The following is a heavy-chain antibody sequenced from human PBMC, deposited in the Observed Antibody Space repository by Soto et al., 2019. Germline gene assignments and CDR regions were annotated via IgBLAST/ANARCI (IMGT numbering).Heavy chain of an antibody. D-gene: IGHD6-19*01. CDR1: GFTFSTYW. CDR2: TNSDGSDT. J-gene: IGHJ4*02. V-gene: IGHV3-74*01. Sequence: EVQLVESGGGLVQPGGSLRLSCAASGFTFSTYWMYWVRQAPGKGLVWVSRTNSDGSDTSYADSVKGRFTIPRDNAKNTLYLQMNSLRAEDTAVYYCARDRGWSLFDYWGQGTLVTVSS. CDR3: ARDRGWSLFDY.